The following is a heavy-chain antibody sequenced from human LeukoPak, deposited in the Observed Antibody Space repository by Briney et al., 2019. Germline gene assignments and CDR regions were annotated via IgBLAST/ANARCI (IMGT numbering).Heavy chain of an antibody. CDR2: ISSSGSTI. D-gene: IGHD1-26*01. Sequence: GGSLRLSCAASGFTFSSSKMNWVRQAPGKGLEWVSYISSSGSTIYYADSVRGRFTISRDNAKNSLYLQMSSLRAEVTAVYYCWRGRRVGAINFDYWGQGTLVTVSS. CDR3: WRGRRVGAINFDY. CDR1: GFTFSSSK. V-gene: IGHV3-48*03. J-gene: IGHJ4*02.